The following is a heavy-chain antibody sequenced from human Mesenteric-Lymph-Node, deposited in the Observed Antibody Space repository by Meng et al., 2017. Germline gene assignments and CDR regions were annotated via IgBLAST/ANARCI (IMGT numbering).Heavy chain of an antibody. Sequence: GESLKISCAASGFTLSSYEMNWVRQVPGKGPEWVSYISARGTTIYYADSVKGRFSISRDNAKNSLYLQMNSLRAEDTAVYYCARELGYKNDRSAYYDWGQGALVTVSS. J-gene: IGHJ4*02. CDR3: ARELGYKNDRSAYYD. CDR2: ISARGTTI. CDR1: GFTLSSYE. D-gene: IGHD3-22*01. V-gene: IGHV3-48*03.